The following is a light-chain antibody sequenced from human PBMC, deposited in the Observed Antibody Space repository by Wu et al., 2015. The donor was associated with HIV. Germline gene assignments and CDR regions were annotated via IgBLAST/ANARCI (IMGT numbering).Light chain of an antibody. CDR3: QYRTT. Sequence: EIVLTQSPGTLSLSPGERATLSCGASQSVSNYLAWYQQKPGQAPRLLIYDASNRATGIPPRFSGRGSGTDFTLTISSLESEDFAVYYCQYRTTFGQGTRLESK. J-gene: IGKJ5*01. CDR2: DAS. CDR1: QSVSNY. V-gene: IGKV3-11*01.